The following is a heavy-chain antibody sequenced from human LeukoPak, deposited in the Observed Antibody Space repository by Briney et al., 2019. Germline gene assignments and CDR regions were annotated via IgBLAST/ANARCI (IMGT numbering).Heavy chain of an antibody. D-gene: IGHD1/OR15-1a*01. J-gene: IGHJ4*02. Sequence: GGSLRLSCAATGFTFTTFGIHWVRQAPGKGLEWVAAISPHGDIEYYTDSVKGRFTISRDNSKNMIYLQMNSLRGEDSAVYYCAKINNNDDYWGQGNLVTVSS. CDR3: AKINNNDDY. V-gene: IGHV3-30*18. CDR2: ISPHGDIE. CDR1: GFTFTTFG.